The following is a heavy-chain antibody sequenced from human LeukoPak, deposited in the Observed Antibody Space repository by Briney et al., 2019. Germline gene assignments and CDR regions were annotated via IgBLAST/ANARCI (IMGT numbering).Heavy chain of an antibody. J-gene: IGHJ4*02. CDR2: ISGSGGTT. V-gene: IGHV3-23*01. CDR1: GITLSNYG. D-gene: IGHD3-22*01. CDR3: AKRGVVIRVILVGFHKEAYYFDS. Sequence: GGSLRLSCAVSGITLSNYGMSWVRQTPGKGLEWVAGISGSGGTTSYADSVKGRFTISRDNPKNKLYLQMNSLRAEYTAVYFCAKRGVVIRVILVGFHKEAYYFDSWGQGALVTVSS.